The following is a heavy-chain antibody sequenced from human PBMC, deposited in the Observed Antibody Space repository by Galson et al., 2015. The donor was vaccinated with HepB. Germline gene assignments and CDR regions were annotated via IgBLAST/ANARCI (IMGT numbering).Heavy chain of an antibody. D-gene: IGHD2-2*01. CDR2: ISGNGIGT. J-gene: IGHJ6*03. CDR3: AKNPRQAVVGPAGMRDLRFIYLYYMEI. V-gene: IGHV3-23*01. Sequence: SLRLSCAASGFAFSSNAPSWVRHSPGKGLEWVSGISGNGIGTYYADSVKGRFTVSRDNSKNTLYLQMNSLRAEDTAEYFCAKNPRQAVVGPAGMRDLRFIYLYYMEIWDKGTAVTASS. CDR1: GFAFSSNA.